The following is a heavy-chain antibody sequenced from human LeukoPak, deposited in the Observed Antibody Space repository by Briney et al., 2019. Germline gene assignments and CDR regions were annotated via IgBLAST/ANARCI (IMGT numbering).Heavy chain of an antibody. D-gene: IGHD6-13*01. CDR2: INPSGGST. V-gene: IGHV1-46*01. CDR3: ARVRQQLVDY. CDR1: GYTFTSYY. Sequence: GASVKVSCKASGYTFTSYYMHWVRQAPGQGLEWMGVINPSGGSTSYAQNFQGRVTMTRDTSTSTVYMELSSLRSEDTAVYYCARVRQQLVDYWGQGALVTVSS. J-gene: IGHJ4*02.